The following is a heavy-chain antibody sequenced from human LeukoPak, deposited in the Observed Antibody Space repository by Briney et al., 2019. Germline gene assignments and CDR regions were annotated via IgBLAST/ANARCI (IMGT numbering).Heavy chain of an antibody. J-gene: IGHJ6*02. CDR1: GGTFSSYA. CDR3: ASEDCGGGSCYSEEGMDV. Sequence: SVKVSCEASGGTFSSYAISWVRQAPGQGLEWMGRIIPIVGIANYAQKFQGRVTVTADKSTSTAYMELSSLRSEDTAVYYCASEDCGGGSCYSEEGMDVWGQGTTVTVSS. D-gene: IGHD2-15*01. CDR2: IIPIVGIA. V-gene: IGHV1-69*04.